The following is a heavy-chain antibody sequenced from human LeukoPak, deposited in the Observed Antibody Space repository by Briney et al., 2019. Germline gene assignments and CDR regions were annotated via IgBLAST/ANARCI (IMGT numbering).Heavy chain of an antibody. Sequence: SETLSLTCRVSGASINSGSNYWGWIRQPPGKTLEWIGSIYSSGSTYYNPSLKSRVIIMIDTPKNHFSLTLSSVTAADTAVYYCARDSYGDYNWFDPWGQGTLVTVSS. D-gene: IGHD4-17*01. CDR2: IYSSGST. CDR3: ARDSYGDYNWFDP. CDR1: GASINSGSNY. V-gene: IGHV4-39*07. J-gene: IGHJ5*02.